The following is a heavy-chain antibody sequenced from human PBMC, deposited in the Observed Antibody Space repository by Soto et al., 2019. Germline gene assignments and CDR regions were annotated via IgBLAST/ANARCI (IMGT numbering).Heavy chain of an antibody. CDR2: IDPSDSYT. Sequence: GESVKISCXGSGYSFTNYWISWVRQMPGKGLEWMGRIDPSDSYTNYSPSFQGHVTISADKSISTAYLQWSSLKASDTAMYYCARPDFSSTSCYNGVAFDIWGQGTMVTVSS. J-gene: IGHJ3*02. CDR1: GYSFTNYW. CDR3: ARPDFSSTSCYNGVAFDI. V-gene: IGHV5-10-1*01. D-gene: IGHD2-2*02.